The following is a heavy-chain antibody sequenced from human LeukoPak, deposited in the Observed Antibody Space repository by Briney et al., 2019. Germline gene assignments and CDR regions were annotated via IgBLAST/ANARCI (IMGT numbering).Heavy chain of an antibody. V-gene: IGHV3-48*02. CDR1: GFTFSSYS. Sequence: GGSLRLSCAASGFTFSSYSMNWVRQVPGKGLEWVSYISSSSSTIYYADSVKGRLTISRDNAKNSLYLQMNGLRDEDTAVYYCARGGNDYGDYCDYWGQGTLVTVSS. CDR2: ISSSSSTI. CDR3: ARGGNDYGDYCDY. D-gene: IGHD4-17*01. J-gene: IGHJ4*02.